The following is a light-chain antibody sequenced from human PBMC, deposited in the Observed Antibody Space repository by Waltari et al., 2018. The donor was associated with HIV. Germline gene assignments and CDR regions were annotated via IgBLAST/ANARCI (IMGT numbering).Light chain of an antibody. CDR1: GSDVGHFNF. V-gene: IGLV2-23*02. CDR3: CSYGGDNTFV. Sequence: QSALTQPASVSESLGQSITISCTGGGSDVGHFNFVSWYQQRPGKAPRLMIYDDLKRPAGVSTRFSASQSGNTASLTISGLQVEDEADYYCCSYGGDNTFVFGGGTTVTVL. CDR2: DDL. J-gene: IGLJ3*02.